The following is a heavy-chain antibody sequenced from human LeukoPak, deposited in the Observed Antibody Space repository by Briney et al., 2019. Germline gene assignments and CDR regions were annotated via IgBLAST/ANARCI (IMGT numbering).Heavy chain of an antibody. D-gene: IGHD3-10*01. Sequence: SETLFLTCTVSGGSISSSSYYWGWIRQPPGKGLEWIGSIYYSGSTYSNPSLQSRVTISVDTSKNQFSLKLSSVTAADTAVYYCARCYGSGPYYMDVWGKGTTVTISS. CDR2: IYYSGST. CDR1: GGSISSSSYY. J-gene: IGHJ6*03. CDR3: ARCYGSGPYYMDV. V-gene: IGHV4-39*07.